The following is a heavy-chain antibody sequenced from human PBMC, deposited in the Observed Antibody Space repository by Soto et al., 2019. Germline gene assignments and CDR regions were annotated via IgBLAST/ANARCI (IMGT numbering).Heavy chain of an antibody. CDR1: GFTFSSYA. J-gene: IGHJ4*02. Sequence: GSLRLSCAASGFTFSSYAVSWGRQAPGKGLEWVSAISGSGGSTYYADSVKGRFTISRDNSKNTLYLQMNSLRAEDTAVYYCAKSPSRYCSSTSCHFDYWGQGTLVTVS. V-gene: IGHV3-23*01. CDR2: ISGSGGST. D-gene: IGHD2-2*01. CDR3: AKSPSRYCSSTSCHFDY.